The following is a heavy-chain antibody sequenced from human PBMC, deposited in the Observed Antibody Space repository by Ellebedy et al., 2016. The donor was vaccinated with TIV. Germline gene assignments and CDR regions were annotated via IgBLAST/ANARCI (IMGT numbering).Heavy chain of an antibody. CDR3: ARGRHHYGSEFDY. V-gene: IGHV3-23*01. D-gene: IGHD3-10*01. J-gene: IGHJ4*02. CDR2: ISGSGDNI. CDR1: GFIFSDYA. Sequence: GESLKISXAASGFIFSDYAMTWVRQAPGKGLEWVSDISGSGDNIYYADSVKGRFTISRENAKDFVYLQMNSLRAGDTAVYYCARGRHHYGSEFDYWGPGTRVTVSS.